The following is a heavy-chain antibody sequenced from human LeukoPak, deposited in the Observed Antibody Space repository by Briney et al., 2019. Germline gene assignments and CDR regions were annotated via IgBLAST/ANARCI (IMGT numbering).Heavy chain of an antibody. J-gene: IGHJ4*02. D-gene: IGHD3-16*01. Sequence: GASVKVSCKASGYTFTDYQIHWVRQTPGEGLEWMGWIDAGSGGTKYAQKFQDRVTITRDTSISTTYMELSRLTSDDTALYYCARDGGFDYWGQGTLVTVSS. CDR1: GYTFTDYQ. CDR2: IDAGSGGT. CDR3: ARDGGFDY. V-gene: IGHV1-2*02.